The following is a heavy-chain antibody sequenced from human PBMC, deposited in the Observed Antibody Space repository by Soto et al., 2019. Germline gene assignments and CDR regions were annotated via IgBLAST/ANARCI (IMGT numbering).Heavy chain of an antibody. J-gene: IGHJ4*02. D-gene: IGHD2-21*02. V-gene: IGHV4-61*01. CDR2: IYYSGST. CDR1: GDSVSGGSFY. Sequence: QVQLQESGPGLVKPSETLSLTCTVSGDSVSGGSFYWTWIRQPPGKGLEWIGYIYYSGSTNYTPPLKSRVPMSVDPSKNQFSLNLMSVTAADTAIYYCVRLVTLGGDEDCWGQGIPVAVS. CDR3: VRLVTLGGDEDC.